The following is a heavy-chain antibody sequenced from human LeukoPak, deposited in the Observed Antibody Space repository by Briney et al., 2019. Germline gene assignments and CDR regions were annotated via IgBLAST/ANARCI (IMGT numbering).Heavy chain of an antibody. J-gene: IGHJ4*02. Sequence: SETLSLTCTVSGGSISSYYWSWIRQPAGKGLEWIGRIYTSGSTNYNPSLKSRVTMSVDTSKNQFSLKLSSVTAADTAVYYCARGPYYYGSGSPFDYWGRGTLVTVSS. CDR3: ARGPYYYGSGSPFDY. CDR1: GGSISSYY. V-gene: IGHV4-4*07. CDR2: IYTSGST. D-gene: IGHD3-10*01.